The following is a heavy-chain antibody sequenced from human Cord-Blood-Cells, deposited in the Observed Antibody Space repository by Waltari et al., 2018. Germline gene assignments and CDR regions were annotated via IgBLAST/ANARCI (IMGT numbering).Heavy chain of an antibody. J-gene: IGHJ3*02. CDR3: ARGQFGIAARRGAFDI. Sequence: QVQLQQWGAGLLKPSETLSLTCAVYGGSFSGYYWSWIRQPPGKGLEGIGEINHSGSTNNTPSLKSRVTISVDTSKNQFSLKLSSVTAADTAVYYCARGQFGIAARRGAFDIWGQGTMVTVSS. D-gene: IGHD6-6*01. CDR2: INHSGST. CDR1: GGSFSGYY. V-gene: IGHV4-34*01.